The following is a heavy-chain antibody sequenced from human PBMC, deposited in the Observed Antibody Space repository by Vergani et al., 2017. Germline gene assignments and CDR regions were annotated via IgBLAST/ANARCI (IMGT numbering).Heavy chain of an antibody. D-gene: IGHD3-10*01. Sequence: EVRLVQSGPEVKKPGESVKISCETSGYTFTNYWVAWVRQRPGKGLEWMGLIFPGDADTRYSPSFEGQVTISADTSTSTAYVQLPSLKASDTAVYFCARLPRGLRGMSLEYWGQGTLVTVSS. J-gene: IGHJ4*02. CDR2: IFPGDADT. CDR3: ARLPRGLRGMSLEY. CDR1: GYTFTNYW. V-gene: IGHV5-51*01.